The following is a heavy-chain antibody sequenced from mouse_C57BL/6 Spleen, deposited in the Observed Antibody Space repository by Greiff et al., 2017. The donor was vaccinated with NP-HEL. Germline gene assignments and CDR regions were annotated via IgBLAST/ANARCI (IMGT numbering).Heavy chain of an antibody. V-gene: IGHV1-18*01. D-gene: IGHD2-1*01. CDR1: EYTFTDYN. J-gene: IGHJ2*01. CDR2: INPNNGGT. CDR3: ARKVYYGNSGGFDY. Sequence: EVQLQQSGPELVKPGASVKIPCKASEYTFTDYNMDWVKQSHGKSLEWIGDINPNNGGTIYNQKFKGKATLTVDRSSSTAYMELRSLTSEDTAVYYCARKVYYGNSGGFDYWGQGTTLTVSS.